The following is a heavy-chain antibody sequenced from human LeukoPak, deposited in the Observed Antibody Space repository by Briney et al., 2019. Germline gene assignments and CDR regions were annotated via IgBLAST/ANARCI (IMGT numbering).Heavy chain of an antibody. Sequence: SETLSLTCTVSGGSISSYYWRWIRQPPGKGLEWIGYIYYSGSTNYNPSLKSRVTISVDTSKNQFSLKLSSVTAADTAVYYCARVVQWLDYFDYWGQGTLVTVSS. V-gene: IGHV4-59*01. J-gene: IGHJ4*02. CDR1: GGSISSYY. D-gene: IGHD6-19*01. CDR3: ARVVQWLDYFDY. CDR2: IYYSGST.